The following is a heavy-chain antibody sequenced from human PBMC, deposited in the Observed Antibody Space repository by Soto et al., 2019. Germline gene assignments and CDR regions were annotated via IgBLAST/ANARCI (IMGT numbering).Heavy chain of an antibody. CDR3: ARPYSSRWSIYYGLDV. CDR1: GFTLSIYS. CDR2: ISSTSSII. J-gene: IGHJ6*02. V-gene: IGHV3-48*02. Sequence: EVQLVESGGGLVQPGGSLRLSCVASGFTLSIYSMNWVRQAPGKGLEWVSYISSTSSIIYYADSVKGRFTISRDNAKNXLYLQMNSLRDEDTAVYHCARPYSSRWSIYYGLDVWGQGTTVTVSS. D-gene: IGHD6-13*01.